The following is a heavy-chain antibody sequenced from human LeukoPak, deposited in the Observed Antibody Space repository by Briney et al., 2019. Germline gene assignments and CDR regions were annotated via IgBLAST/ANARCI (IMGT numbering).Heavy chain of an antibody. CDR3: ARAYSSSSATLGY. Sequence: PSETLSLTCTVSGGSISSYYWSWIRQPPGKGLEWIAYIHYTGKTNYNPSLKGRVSISVDTSKNQFSLKLNSVTAADTAIYYCARAYSSSSATLGYWGQGTQVTVSS. CDR1: GGSISSYY. D-gene: IGHD6-6*01. J-gene: IGHJ4*02. CDR2: IHYTGKT. V-gene: IGHV4-59*01.